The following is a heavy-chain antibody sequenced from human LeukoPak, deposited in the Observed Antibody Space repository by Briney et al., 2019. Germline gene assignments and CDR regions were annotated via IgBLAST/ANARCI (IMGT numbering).Heavy chain of an antibody. D-gene: IGHD3-22*01. CDR3: ARADPRGYYYDSNGYYDY. CDR2: ISSSSSYI. J-gene: IGHJ4*02. V-gene: IGHV3-21*04. Sequence: GGSPRLSCAAPGFTFSSYSMNWVRQAPGKGLEWVSSISSSSSYIYYADSVKGRFTISRDNAKNSLYLQMNSLRAEDTAVYYCARADPRGYYYDSNGYYDYWGQGTLVTVSS. CDR1: GFTFSSYS.